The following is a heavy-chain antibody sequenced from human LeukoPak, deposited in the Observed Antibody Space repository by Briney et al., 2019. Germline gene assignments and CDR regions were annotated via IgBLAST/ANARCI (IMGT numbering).Heavy chain of an antibody. CDR2: NYHSGNT. V-gene: IGHV4-59*08. CDR3: ARQPSGTAAFDI. CDR1: GGSISSYY. J-gene: IGHJ3*02. Sequence: PSETLSLTCAVSGGSISSYYWSWIRQSPGKGLEWIAYNYHSGNTNYNPSFKSRVTISVDTSKNQFSLKLTSVAAADTAIYYCARQPSGTAAFDIWGQGTMVTVSS. D-gene: IGHD1/OR15-1a*01.